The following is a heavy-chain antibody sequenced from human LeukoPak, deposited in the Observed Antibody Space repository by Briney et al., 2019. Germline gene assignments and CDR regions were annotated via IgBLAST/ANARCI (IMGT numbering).Heavy chain of an antibody. CDR2: INHSGST. CDR1: GGSFSGYY. CDR3: ARHHYDSSGYYFVDY. Sequence: PSETLSLTCAVYGGSFSGYYWSWIRQPPGKGLEWIGEINHSGSTNYNPSLKSRVTISVDTSKNQFSLKLSSVTAADTAVYYCARHHYDSSGYYFVDYRGQGTLVTVSS. V-gene: IGHV4-34*01. D-gene: IGHD3-22*01. J-gene: IGHJ4*02.